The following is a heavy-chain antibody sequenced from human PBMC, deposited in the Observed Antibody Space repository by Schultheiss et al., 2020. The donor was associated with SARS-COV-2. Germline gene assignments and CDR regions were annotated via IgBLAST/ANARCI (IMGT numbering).Heavy chain of an antibody. J-gene: IGHJ6*02. Sequence: SETLSLTCAVYGGSFSGYYWSWIRQPPGKGLEWIGEINHSGSTNYNPSLKSRVTILVDKSKNQISLKLSSVTAADTAVYYCARDRFLVDYGDHYYYYGMDVWGQGTTVTVSS. CDR1: GGSFSGYY. V-gene: IGHV4-34*01. D-gene: IGHD4-17*01. CDR2: INHSGST. CDR3: ARDRFLVDYGDHYYYYGMDV.